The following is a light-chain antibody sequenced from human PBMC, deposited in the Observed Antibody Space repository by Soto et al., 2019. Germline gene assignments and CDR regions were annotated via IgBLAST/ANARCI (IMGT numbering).Light chain of an antibody. CDR3: QQYSSWPPYT. CDR1: QSISSN. V-gene: IGKV3-15*01. J-gene: IGKJ2*01. CDR2: GAS. Sequence: EIVMTQSPATLSVSPGERATLSCRASQSISSNLAWYQQKPGQAPRLLIYGASTRATEIPDRFSGSGSGTEFTLTISSLQCEDFAIYYCQQYSSWPPYTFGQGTKLEMK.